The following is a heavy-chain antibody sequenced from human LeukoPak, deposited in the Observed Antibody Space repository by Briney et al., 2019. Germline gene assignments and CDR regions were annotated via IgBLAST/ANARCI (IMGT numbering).Heavy chain of an antibody. CDR2: IYYSGST. CDR1: GGSISSYY. J-gene: IGHJ4*02. V-gene: IGHV4-59*08. Sequence: SETLSLTCTVSGGSISSYYWSWIRQPPGKGLEWIGYIYYSGSTNYNPSLKSRVTISVDTSKNQFSLKLSSVTAADTAVYYCARTPGGLNYFDYWGQGTLVTVSS. CDR3: ARTPGGLNYFDY. D-gene: IGHD1-26*01.